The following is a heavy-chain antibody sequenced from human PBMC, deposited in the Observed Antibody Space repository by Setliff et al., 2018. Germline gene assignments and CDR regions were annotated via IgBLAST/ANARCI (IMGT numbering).Heavy chain of an antibody. CDR3: ATGGLLWFGELSGGAFDI. CDR2: FDPEDGET. Sequence: ASVKVSCKVSGYTLTELSMHWVRQAPGKGLEWMGGFDPEDGETIYAQKFQGRVTMTEDTSTDKAYMELSSLRSEDTAVYYCATGGLLWFGELSGGAFDIWGQGTMVTVS. J-gene: IGHJ3*02. CDR1: GYTLTELS. V-gene: IGHV1-24*01. D-gene: IGHD3-10*01.